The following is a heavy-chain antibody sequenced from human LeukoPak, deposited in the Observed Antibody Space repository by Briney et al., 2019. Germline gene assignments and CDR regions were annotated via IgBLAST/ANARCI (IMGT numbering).Heavy chain of an antibody. CDR3: APTNLYSSSWIFDY. J-gene: IGHJ4*02. V-gene: IGHV1-2*02. CDR2: INPNSGGT. CDR1: GYTFTGYY. Sequence: GASVKVSCKASGYTFTGYYMHWVRQAPGQGLEWMGWINPNSGGTNYAQKFQGRVTMTRDTSISTAYIELSRLRSDDTAVYYCAPTNLYSSSWIFDYWGQGTLVTVSS. D-gene: IGHD6-13*01.